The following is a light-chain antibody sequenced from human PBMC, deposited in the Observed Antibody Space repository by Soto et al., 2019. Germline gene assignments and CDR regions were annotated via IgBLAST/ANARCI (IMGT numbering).Light chain of an antibody. V-gene: IGLV2-14*01. J-gene: IGLJ2*01. Sequence: QSALTQPASVSGSPGQSITISCTGTSNDVGAYNYVAWYQQHPGKAPKLMIFEVSDRPSGVSNRFSGSKSGNKASLTISGLQAEDEADYYCSSYTSSNTLVFGGGTKVTVL. CDR3: SSYTSSNTLV. CDR1: SNDVGAYNY. CDR2: EVS.